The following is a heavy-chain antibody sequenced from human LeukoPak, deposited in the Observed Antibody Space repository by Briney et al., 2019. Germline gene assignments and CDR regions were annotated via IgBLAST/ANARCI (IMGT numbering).Heavy chain of an antibody. D-gene: IGHD3-22*01. CDR3: ARATYYYDSSGYWNFFDY. CDR2: IYYSGST. Sequence: SETLSLTCTVSGGSISSYYWSWIRQPPGKGLEWIGYIYYSGSTNYNPSLKSRVTISVDTSKNQFSLKLSSVTAADTAVYYCARATYYYDSSGYWNFFDYWGQGTLVTVSS. J-gene: IGHJ4*02. V-gene: IGHV4-59*01. CDR1: GGSISSYY.